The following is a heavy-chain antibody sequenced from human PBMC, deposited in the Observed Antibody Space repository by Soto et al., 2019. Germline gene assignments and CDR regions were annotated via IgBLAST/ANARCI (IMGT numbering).Heavy chain of an antibody. Sequence: GGSLRLSCVVSGFTFSSHSMNWVRQAPGEGLEWVSSITTSSDSTYYTDSVKGRFTLSRDEAKNSLFLQLNSLRAEDTAVYYCARSTRGFSYGKIDSWGQGTLVNVSS. CDR3: ARSTRGFSYGKIDS. D-gene: IGHD5-18*01. J-gene: IGHJ4*02. CDR2: ITTSSDST. CDR1: GFTFSSHS. V-gene: IGHV3-21*01.